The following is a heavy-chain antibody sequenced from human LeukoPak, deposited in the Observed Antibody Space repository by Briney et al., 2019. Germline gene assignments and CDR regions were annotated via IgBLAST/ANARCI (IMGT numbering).Heavy chain of an antibody. CDR3: ARSLGSHNYQPHCFDY. J-gene: IGHJ4*02. CDR2: IYPGDSDT. CDR1: GYSFSSYW. D-gene: IGHD5-24*01. V-gene: IGHV5-51*01. Sequence: GDSLKICCKGSGYSFSSYWIGWVRQMPGKGLEWMGTIYPGDSDTRYSPSFQGQVTISADKSISTAYLQWSSLKASDTAMYYCARSLGSHNYQPHCFDYWGQGTLVTVSS.